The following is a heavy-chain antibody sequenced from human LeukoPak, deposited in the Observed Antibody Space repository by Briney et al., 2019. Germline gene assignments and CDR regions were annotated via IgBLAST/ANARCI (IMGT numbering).Heavy chain of an antibody. Sequence: APVKVSCKASGGTFSSYAISWVRQAPGQGLEWMGGIIPIFGTANYAQKFQGRVTITTDESTSTAYMELSSLRSEDTAVYYCARGESGQQLGVYYYGMDVWGQGTTVTVSS. J-gene: IGHJ6*02. CDR3: ARGESGQQLGVYYYGMDV. D-gene: IGHD6-13*01. CDR1: GGTFSSYA. CDR2: IIPIFGTA. V-gene: IGHV1-69*05.